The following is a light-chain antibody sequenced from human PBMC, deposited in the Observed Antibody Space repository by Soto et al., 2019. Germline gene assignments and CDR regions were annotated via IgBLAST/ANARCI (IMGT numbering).Light chain of an antibody. J-gene: IGKJ4*01. CDR3: QHVYSYPLT. V-gene: IGKV1-9*01. Sequence: DIQLTQSPSFLSASVGDRVTITCRASQGINHYVAWYQQKPGKAPKCLIYGASALQSGVPSRFSGSGSWAEITLRISSLQPEDFATYYCQHVYSYPLTFGGGTRVEI. CDR2: GAS. CDR1: QGINHY.